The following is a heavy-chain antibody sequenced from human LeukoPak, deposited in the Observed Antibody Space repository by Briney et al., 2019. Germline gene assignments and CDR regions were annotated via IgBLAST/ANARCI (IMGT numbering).Heavy chain of an antibody. J-gene: IGHJ4*02. Sequence: PSETLSLTCTVSGYSISSGYYWGWIRQPPGKGLEWIGSIYHSGSTYYNPSLKSRVTISVDTSKNQFSLKLSSVTAADTAVYYCARVGYSSSGNYYNDRGAFDYWGQGTLVTVSS. V-gene: IGHV4-38-2*02. CDR2: IYHSGST. CDR3: ARVGYSSSGNYYNDRGAFDY. CDR1: GYSISSGYY. D-gene: IGHD3-10*01.